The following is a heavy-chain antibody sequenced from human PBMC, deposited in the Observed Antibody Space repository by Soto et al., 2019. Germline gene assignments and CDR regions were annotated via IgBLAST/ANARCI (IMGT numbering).Heavy chain of an antibody. Sequence: EVQLLESGGGMVQPGGSLRLSCAASGFTFTNYAMSWVRQAPGKGLEWVSGISDSGNSPYYTDSVKGRFTISRDNSKNTVYLQMNSLSAEDTAVYYCAKAGSGWPSYYFDYWGQGILVTVSS. CDR2: ISDSGNSP. CDR3: AKAGSGWPSYYFDY. V-gene: IGHV3-23*01. CDR1: GFTFTNYA. D-gene: IGHD6-19*01. J-gene: IGHJ4*02.